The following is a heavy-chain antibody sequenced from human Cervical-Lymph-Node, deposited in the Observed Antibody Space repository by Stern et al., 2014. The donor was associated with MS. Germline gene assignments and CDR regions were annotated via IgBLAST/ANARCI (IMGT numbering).Heavy chain of an antibody. V-gene: IGHV2-5*01. J-gene: IGHJ4*02. D-gene: IGHD6-6*01. CDR1: GLSLSTSGVG. CDR2: IYWNDDK. Sequence: QVTLKESGPTVVKPTQTLTLTCTFSGLSLSTSGVGVGWIRQPPGKALEWLALIYWNDDKRYRPSLNNRLTITKDTSKNQVVLTMANVDPVDTATYYCAHVASSLPARPFDYWGQGTLVTVSS. CDR3: AHVASSLPARPFDY.